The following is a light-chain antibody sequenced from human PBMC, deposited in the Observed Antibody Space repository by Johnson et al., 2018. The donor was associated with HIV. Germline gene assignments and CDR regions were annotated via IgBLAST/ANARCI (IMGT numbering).Light chain of an antibody. J-gene: IGLJ1*01. V-gene: IGLV1-51*01. CDR2: DNN. Sequence: QSVLTQPPSVSAAPGQKVTISCSGSSSNIGNNYVSWYQQLPGTAPKLLIYDNNKRPSGIPDRFSGSKSGTSATLGITGLQTGDEADYYCGTWASSLSASVFGTGTNVTVL. CDR3: GTWASSLSASV. CDR1: SSNIGNNY.